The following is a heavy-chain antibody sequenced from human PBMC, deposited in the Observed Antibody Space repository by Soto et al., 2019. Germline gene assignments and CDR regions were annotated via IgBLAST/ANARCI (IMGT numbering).Heavy chain of an antibody. CDR3: ARAQLDYYYYGMDV. Sequence: GGSLRLSCAASGFTVSSNYMSWVRQAPGKGLEWVSVIYSGGSTYYADSVKGRFTISRHNSKNTLYLQMNSLRAEDTAVYYCARAQLDYYYYGMDVWGQGTTVTVSS. CDR1: GFTVSSNY. D-gene: IGHD1-1*01. V-gene: IGHV3-53*04. J-gene: IGHJ6*02. CDR2: IYSGGST.